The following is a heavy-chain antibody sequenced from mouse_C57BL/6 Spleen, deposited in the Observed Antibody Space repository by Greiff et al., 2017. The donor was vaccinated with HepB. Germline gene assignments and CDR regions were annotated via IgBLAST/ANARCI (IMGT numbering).Heavy chain of an antibody. CDR1: GYAFSSYW. J-gene: IGHJ1*03. CDR2: IYPGDGDT. CDR3: ARYPLLLYWYFDV. D-gene: IGHD1-1*01. V-gene: IGHV1-80*01. Sequence: QVQLQQSGAELVKPGASVKISCKASGYAFSSYWMNWVKQRPGKGLEWIGQIYPGDGDTNYNGKFKGKATLTADKSSSTAYMQLSSLTSEDSAVYFCARYPLLLYWYFDVWGTGTTVTVSS.